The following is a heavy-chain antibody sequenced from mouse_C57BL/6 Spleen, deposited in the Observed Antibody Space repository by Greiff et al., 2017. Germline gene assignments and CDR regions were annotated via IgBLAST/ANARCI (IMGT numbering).Heavy chain of an antibody. J-gene: IGHJ4*01. CDR2: IRSKSNNYAT. Sequence: EVKLVESGGGLVQPKGSLKLSCAASGFSFNTYAMNWVRQAPGKGLEWVARIRSKSNNYATYYADSVKDRFTISRDDSESMLYLQMNNLKTEDTAMYYCVRHPSLLRPMDYWGQGTSVTVSS. CDR1: GFSFNTYA. V-gene: IGHV10-1*01. CDR3: VRHPSLLRPMDY. D-gene: IGHD1-2*01.